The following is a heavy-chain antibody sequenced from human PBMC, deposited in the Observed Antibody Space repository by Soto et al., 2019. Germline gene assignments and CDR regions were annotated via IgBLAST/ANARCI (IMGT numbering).Heavy chain of an antibody. CDR1: GFTFSSYS. V-gene: IGHV3-48*02. CDR3: ARDRAVPHMIVVAPSAFDY. CDR2: ISSSSSTI. Sequence: PGGSLRLSCAASGFTFSSYSMNWVRQAPGKGLEWVSYISSSSSTIYYADSVKGRFTISRDNAKNSLYLKMNSLRDEDTAVYYCARDRAVPHMIVVAPSAFDYWGQGTLVTVSS. D-gene: IGHD3-22*01. J-gene: IGHJ4*02.